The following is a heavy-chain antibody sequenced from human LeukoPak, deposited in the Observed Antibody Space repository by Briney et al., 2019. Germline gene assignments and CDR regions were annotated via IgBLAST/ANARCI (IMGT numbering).Heavy chain of an antibody. V-gene: IGHV3-11*04. CDR1: GFTFSDYY. D-gene: IGHD3-22*01. J-gene: IGHJ4*02. CDR2: ISSSGHTT. Sequence: GGSLRLSCAASGFTFSDYYMSWIRQAPGKGLEWVSYISSSGHTTHYADSVKGRFTISRDNAKKTLYLQMNSLRAEDTAVYYCARGDYYDTSGYYGTGDYWGQGTLATVSS. CDR3: ARGDYYDTSGYYGTGDY.